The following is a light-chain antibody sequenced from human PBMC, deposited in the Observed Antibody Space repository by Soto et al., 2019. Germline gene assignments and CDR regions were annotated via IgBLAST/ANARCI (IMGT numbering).Light chain of an antibody. Sequence: QSVLTQPASVSGSPGQSITISCTGTSSDVGGYEYVSWYQQHPGKAPELLIFEVTNRPSGVSDRFSGSKSGNTASLTVSGLQADDEADYYCTSYAGNSNYVFGTGTKVTVL. CDR3: TSYAGNSNYV. J-gene: IGLJ1*01. CDR1: SSDVGGYEY. V-gene: IGLV2-14*01. CDR2: EVT.